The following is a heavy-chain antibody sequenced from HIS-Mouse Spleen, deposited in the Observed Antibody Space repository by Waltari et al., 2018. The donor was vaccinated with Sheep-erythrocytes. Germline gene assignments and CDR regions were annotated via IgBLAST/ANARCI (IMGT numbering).Heavy chain of an antibody. CDR2: INPNSGGT. CDR3: ARGYCSSTSCYGYFQH. J-gene: IGHJ1*01. D-gene: IGHD2-2*01. Sequence: QVQLVQSGAEVKKPGASVTVSCKASGYTFTGYYNHWVRQAPGQGLEWMGWINPNSGGTNYAQKFQGRVTMTRDTSISTAYMELSRLRSDDTAVYYCARGYCSSTSCYGYFQHWGQGTLVTVSS. V-gene: IGHV1-2*02. CDR1: GYTFTGYY.